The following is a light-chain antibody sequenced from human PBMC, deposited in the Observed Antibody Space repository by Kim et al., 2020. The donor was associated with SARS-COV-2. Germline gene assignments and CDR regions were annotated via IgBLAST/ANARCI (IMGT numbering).Light chain of an antibody. CDR2: GAS. CDR1: QSIGNY. Sequence: SLGERVNITCRASQSIGNYLNWYEQRTGKVPRLLIFGASNVQDEVPSRFSGSGSGTDFTLTINGLQAEDFATYYCQQSYYTLPLSFGGGTKVDIK. J-gene: IGKJ4*01. CDR3: QQSYYTLPLS. V-gene: IGKV1-39*01.